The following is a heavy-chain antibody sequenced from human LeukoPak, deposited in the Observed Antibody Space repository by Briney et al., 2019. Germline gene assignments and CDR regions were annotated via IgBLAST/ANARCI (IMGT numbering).Heavy chain of an antibody. V-gene: IGHV3-30*02. Sequence: GGSLRLSCAASGFTFSSYGMHWVRQAPGKGLEWVAFIRYDGSNKYYADSVKGRFTISRDNSKNTLYLQMNSLRAEDTAVYYCATGYSSGWYLAGWGQGTLVPVSS. CDR2: IRYDGSNK. J-gene: IGHJ4*02. CDR3: ATGYSSGWYLAG. CDR1: GFTFSSYG. D-gene: IGHD6-19*01.